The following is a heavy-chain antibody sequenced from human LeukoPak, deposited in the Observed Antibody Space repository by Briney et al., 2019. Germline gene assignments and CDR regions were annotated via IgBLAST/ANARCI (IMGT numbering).Heavy chain of an antibody. CDR1: GYTFTGYY. CDR3: ARANYDILSGHAFDI. D-gene: IGHD3-9*01. J-gene: IGHJ3*02. V-gene: IGHV1-2*02. CDR2: INPNSGGT. Sequence: ASVKVSCKASGYTFTGYYMHWVRPAPGQGLEWMGWINPNSGGTNYAQKFQGRVTMTRDTSISTAYMELSRLRSDDTAVYYCARANYDILSGHAFDIWGQGAMVTVSS.